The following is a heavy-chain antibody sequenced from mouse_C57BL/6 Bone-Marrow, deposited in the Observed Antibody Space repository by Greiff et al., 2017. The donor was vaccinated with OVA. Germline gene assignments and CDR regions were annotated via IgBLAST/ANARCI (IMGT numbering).Heavy chain of an antibody. J-gene: IGHJ4*01. Sequence: QVHVKQSGAELVRPGASVKLSCKASGYTFTDYYINWVKQRPGQGLEWIARIYPGSGNTYYNEKFKGKATLTAEKSSSTAYMQLSSLTSEDSAVYFCARGLLRAMDYWGQGTSVTVSS. CDR3: ARGLLRAMDY. V-gene: IGHV1-76*01. CDR2: IYPGSGNT. CDR1: GYTFTDYY. D-gene: IGHD1-1*01.